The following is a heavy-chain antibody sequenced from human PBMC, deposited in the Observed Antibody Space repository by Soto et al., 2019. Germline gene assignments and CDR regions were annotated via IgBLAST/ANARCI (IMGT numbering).Heavy chain of an antibody. CDR2: ISHTGRT. V-gene: IGHV4-59*01. CDR1: TGSMRTYY. D-gene: IGHD4-17*01. Sequence: SETLSLTCSVPTGSMRTYYWTWIRQSPGKGLEWIGQISHTGRTKYNASLESRVTISVDTSRKQVSLKLTSVTAADTALYYCARDDTTGLFDFWGQGTLVTVSS. CDR3: ARDDTTGLFDF. J-gene: IGHJ4*02.